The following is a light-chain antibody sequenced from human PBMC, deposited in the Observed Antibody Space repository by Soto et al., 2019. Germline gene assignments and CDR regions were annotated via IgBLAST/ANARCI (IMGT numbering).Light chain of an antibody. CDR1: QSVSRTY. J-gene: IGKJ1*01. CDR3: QQYGSSPT. Sequence: EIVLTQSPAPLFLSPGERGTLFCRASQSVSRTYLAWYQQKPGQAPRLLIYGASSRATGIPDRFSGSGSGTDFTLTISRLEPEDFAVYYCQQYGSSPTFGQGTKVDIK. V-gene: IGKV3-20*01. CDR2: GAS.